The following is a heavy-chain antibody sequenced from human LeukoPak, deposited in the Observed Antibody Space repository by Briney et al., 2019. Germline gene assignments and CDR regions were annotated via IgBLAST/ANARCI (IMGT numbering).Heavy chain of an antibody. J-gene: IGHJ4*02. CDR2: IFYTGST. CDR3: TRTYSSSSIDY. V-gene: IGHV4-59*01. CDR1: GGSISTYY. D-gene: IGHD6-6*01. Sequence: PETLSLTCTVSGGSISTYYWSCIRQPPGKGLEWLGYIFYTGSTNYDPSLKSRVTMSIDTSKNQFSLQLSSVTAADTAVYYCTRTYSSSSIDYWGQGALVTVSS.